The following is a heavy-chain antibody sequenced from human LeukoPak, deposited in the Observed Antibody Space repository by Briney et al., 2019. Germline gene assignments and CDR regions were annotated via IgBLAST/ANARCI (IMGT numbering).Heavy chain of an antibody. D-gene: IGHD2-15*01. J-gene: IGHJ6*03. CDR1: GFTFINYS. Sequence: GGSLRLSCTASGFTFINYSMNWVRQAPEKGLEWVSSISSSSSYIYYADSVKGRFTISRDNAKNSLYLQMNSLRAEDTAVYYCARDFSPWSHCSGGSCYSVRYYYYYYMDVWGKGTTVTVSS. CDR2: ISSSSSYI. V-gene: IGHV3-21*01. CDR3: ARDFSPWSHCSGGSCYSVRYYYYYYMDV.